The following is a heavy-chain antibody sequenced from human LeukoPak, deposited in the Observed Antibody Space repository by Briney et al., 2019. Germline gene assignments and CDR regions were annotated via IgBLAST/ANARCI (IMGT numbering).Heavy chain of an antibody. V-gene: IGHV1-18*01. CDR3: VREGWFGELLPHY. CDR1: GYTFTSYG. Sequence: ASVTVSFKASGYTFTSYGLSWVRQAPGQGLEWMGWISAYNGNTNYAQKLQGRVTMTTDTSTSTAYMELRSLRSDDTAVYYCVREGWFGELLPHYWGQGTLVTVSS. D-gene: IGHD3-10*01. J-gene: IGHJ4*02. CDR2: ISAYNGNT.